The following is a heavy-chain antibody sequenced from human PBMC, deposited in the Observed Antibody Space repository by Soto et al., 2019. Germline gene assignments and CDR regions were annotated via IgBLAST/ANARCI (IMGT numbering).Heavy chain of an antibody. Sequence: QVQLQESGPGLVKPSETLSLTCSVSGDSMSGHSWSWIRQSPGSGLEAVGNISVIGSTTYHPSLRIRVLISIDTAPRQVSLRLTSVTAADTAVYYCARQRAGGAFDYWGPGARVTVSS. CDR2: ISVIGST. J-gene: IGHJ4*02. V-gene: IGHV4-59*11. CDR3: ARQRAGGAFDY. CDR1: GDSMSGHS. D-gene: IGHD6-13*01.